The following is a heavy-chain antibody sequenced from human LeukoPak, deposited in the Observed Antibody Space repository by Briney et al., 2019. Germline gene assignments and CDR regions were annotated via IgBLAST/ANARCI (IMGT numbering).Heavy chain of an antibody. Sequence: SETLSLTCAVSAASFSSHYWTWIRQSPGKGLEWIGYISYIGSTNYNPSLKSRVTISIDTSRNQFSLKLRSVTAADTAVYYYARDLVTVTKGFDIWGQGTMVSVSS. J-gene: IGHJ3*02. D-gene: IGHD4-17*01. V-gene: IGHV4-59*11. CDR2: ISYIGST. CDR3: ARDLVTVTKGFDI. CDR1: AASFSSHY.